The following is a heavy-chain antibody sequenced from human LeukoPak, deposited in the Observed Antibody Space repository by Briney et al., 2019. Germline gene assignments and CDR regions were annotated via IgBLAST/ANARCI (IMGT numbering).Heavy chain of an antibody. CDR3: ARALGYSYGYVVDY. CDR2: ISSSSGTT. D-gene: IGHD5-18*01. J-gene: IGHJ4*02. V-gene: IGHV3-48*01. Sequence: GGSLRLSCAASGFIFSNYNMNWVRQAPGKGLEWVSSISSSSGTTYYADSVKSRFTISGDNAKNSLYLQMNSLRAEDTAVYYCARALGYSYGYVVDYWGQGTLVTVSS. CDR1: GFIFSNYN.